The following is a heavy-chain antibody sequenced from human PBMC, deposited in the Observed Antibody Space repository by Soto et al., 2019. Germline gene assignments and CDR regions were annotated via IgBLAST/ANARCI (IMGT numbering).Heavy chain of an antibody. CDR1: GGTFSSYA. D-gene: IGHD3-22*01. Sequence: SVKVSCKVSGGTFSSYAISWVRQAPGQGLEWMGGIIPIFGTANYAQKFQGRVTITADESTSTAYMELSSLRSEDTAVYYCARDGDYYDSSGQNGYWGKGTLVTVSS. J-gene: IGHJ4*02. CDR2: IIPIFGTA. V-gene: IGHV1-69*13. CDR3: ARDGDYYDSSGQNGY.